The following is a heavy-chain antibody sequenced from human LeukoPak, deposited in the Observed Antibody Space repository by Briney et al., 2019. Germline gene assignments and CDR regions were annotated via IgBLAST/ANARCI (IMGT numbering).Heavy chain of an antibody. Sequence: GGSLRLSCAASGFTFSSYGMHWVRQAPGKGLEWVAVISYDGSNKYYADSVKGRFTISRDNSKNTLYLQMNSLRAEDTAVYYCAKDKSSSCLDYWGQGTPVTVSS. D-gene: IGHD6-13*01. V-gene: IGHV3-30*18. J-gene: IGHJ4*02. CDR1: GFTFSSYG. CDR2: ISYDGSNK. CDR3: AKDKSSSCLDY.